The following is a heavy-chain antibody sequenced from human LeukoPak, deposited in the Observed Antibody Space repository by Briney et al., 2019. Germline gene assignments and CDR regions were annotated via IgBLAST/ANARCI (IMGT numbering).Heavy chain of an antibody. D-gene: IGHD6-19*01. J-gene: IGHJ4*02. Sequence: GKSLRLSCAASGITFSSYGMHWVRQAPGKGLEWVAVISYGGSNKYYADSVKGRFAISRDNSKNTLSLQMNSLRAEDTAVFYCAKDVGPIAVPGLLDYWGQGTLVTVSS. V-gene: IGHV3-30*18. CDR3: AKDVGPIAVPGLLDY. CDR2: ISYGGSNK. CDR1: GITFSSYG.